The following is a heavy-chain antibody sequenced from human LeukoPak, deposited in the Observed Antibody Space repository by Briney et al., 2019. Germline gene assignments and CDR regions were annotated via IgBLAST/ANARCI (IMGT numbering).Heavy chain of an antibody. CDR1: GYTFTGYY. V-gene: IGHV1-2*02. D-gene: IGHD3-10*01. J-gene: IGHJ5*02. CDR3: ARAHGSGSFFWFDP. CDR2: ISPNNGGT. Sequence: ASVKVSCEASGYTFTGYYIHWIRQAPGQGLEWMGWISPNNGGTKYAQKFQGRVTMTRDTSISTAYMELSRLRSDDTAVYYCARAHGSGSFFWFDPWGQGTLVTVSS.